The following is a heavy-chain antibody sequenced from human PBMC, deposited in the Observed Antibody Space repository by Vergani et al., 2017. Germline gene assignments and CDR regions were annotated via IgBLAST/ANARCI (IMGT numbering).Heavy chain of an antibody. D-gene: IGHD4-11*01. V-gene: IGHV5-51*01. CDR2: IYPGDSDT. J-gene: IGHJ4*02. CDR1: GYSFTSYW. Sequence: EVQLVQSGAEVKKPGESLKIPCKGSGYSFTSYWIGWVRQMPGKGLEWMGIIYPGDSDTRYSPSFKGQVTISADKSIITSYLKWSSLKASGTAMYYCARHRNYPTAGDYWGQGTLVTVSS. CDR3: ARHRNYPTAGDY.